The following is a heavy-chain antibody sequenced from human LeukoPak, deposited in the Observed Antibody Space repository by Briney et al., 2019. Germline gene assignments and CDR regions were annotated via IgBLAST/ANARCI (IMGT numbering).Heavy chain of an antibody. Sequence: PGGSLRLSCAASGFTFSSYAMHWVRQAPGKGLEWVAVISYDGSNKYYADSVKGRSTISRDNSKNTLYLQMNSLRAEDTAVYYCARDVGGSGSYYYYYYYGMDVWGQGTTVTVSS. J-gene: IGHJ6*02. V-gene: IGHV3-30-3*01. CDR2: ISYDGSNK. CDR3: ARDVGGSGSYYYYYYYGMDV. CDR1: GFTFSSYA. D-gene: IGHD3-10*01.